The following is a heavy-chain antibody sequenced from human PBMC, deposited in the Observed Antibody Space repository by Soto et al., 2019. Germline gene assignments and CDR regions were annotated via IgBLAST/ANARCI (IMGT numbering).Heavy chain of an antibody. CDR2: INSDGTRT. D-gene: IGHD3-3*01. Sequence: GGSLRLSCAASGLTFSNDWMHWVRQAPGKGPVWVSRINSDGTRTTYADSVKGRFTISRDNAKSTVYLQMNSLRGEDTAVYYCARDSRIPGRRVFWKNYYYSCYRVVWGKGTTVPVSS. J-gene: IGHJ6*03. V-gene: IGHV3-74*01. CDR1: GLTFSNDW. CDR3: ARDSRIPGRRVFWKNYYYSCYRVV.